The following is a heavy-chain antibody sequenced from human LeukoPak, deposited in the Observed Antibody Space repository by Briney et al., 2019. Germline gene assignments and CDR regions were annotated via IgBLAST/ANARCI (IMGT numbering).Heavy chain of an antibody. CDR3: ARASGQQWLEHYYYYGMDV. CDR2: ISSSGSTI. Sequence: GGSLRLSCAASGFSVNNLYMNWVRQAPGKGLEWVSYISSSGSTIYYADSVKGRFTISRDNAKNSLYLQMNSLRAEDTAVYYCARASGQQWLEHYYYYGMDVWGQGTTVTVSS. CDR1: GFSVNNLY. J-gene: IGHJ6*02. V-gene: IGHV3-48*03. D-gene: IGHD6-19*01.